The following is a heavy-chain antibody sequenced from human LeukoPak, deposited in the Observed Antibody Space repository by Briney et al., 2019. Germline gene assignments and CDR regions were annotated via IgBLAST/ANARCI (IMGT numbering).Heavy chain of an antibody. V-gene: IGHV3-23*01. Sequence: GRSLRLSCAASGFTFSSYAMSWVRQAPGKGLEWVSAISGSGGSTYYADSVKGRFTISRDNSKNTLYLQMNSLRAEDTAVYYCAKDRPLGFDSSGPFDYWGQGTLVTVSS. CDR3: AKDRPLGFDSSGPFDY. CDR1: GFTFSSYA. CDR2: ISGSGGST. D-gene: IGHD3-22*01. J-gene: IGHJ4*02.